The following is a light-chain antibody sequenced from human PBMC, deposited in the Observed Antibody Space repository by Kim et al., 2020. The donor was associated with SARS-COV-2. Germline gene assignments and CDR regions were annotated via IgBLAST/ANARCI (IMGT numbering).Light chain of an antibody. CDR1: QSISSY. CDR2: AAS. CDR3: QQSYTHPVT. V-gene: IGKV1-39*01. J-gene: IGKJ1*01. Sequence: DIQMNQSPSSLSASVGDRVTITCRASQSISSYLHWYQQKPGKAPKLLIYAASSLQSGVPSRFSGSGSGTDFTLTISSLQPEDFATYFCQQSYTHPVTFGQGTKVDIK.